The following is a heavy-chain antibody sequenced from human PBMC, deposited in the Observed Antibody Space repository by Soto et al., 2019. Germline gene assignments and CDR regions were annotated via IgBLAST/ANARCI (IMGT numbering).Heavy chain of an antibody. CDR2: ISAYNGNT. J-gene: IGHJ4*02. D-gene: IGHD5-18*01. Sequence: ASVKVSCKASGYTFTSYGISWVRQAPGQGLEWMGWISAYNGNTTYAQKLQGRVTMTTDTSTSTAYMELRSLRSDDTAVYYCARGSFRYSYGYPSFDYWGQGTLVTVSS. CDR1: GYTFTSYG. CDR3: ARGSFRYSYGYPSFDY. V-gene: IGHV1-18*01.